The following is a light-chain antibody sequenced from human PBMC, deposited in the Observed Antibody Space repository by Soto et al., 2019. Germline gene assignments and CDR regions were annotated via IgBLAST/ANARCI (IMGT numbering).Light chain of an antibody. Sequence: QSALTQPASVSGSPGQSITISCTGTSSDVGSYNLVSWYQQHPGKAPKLMIYEGSKRPSGVSNRFSGSKSGNTASLTISGRQAGDEADYYCCSYAGSSTLGVFGGGTKVTVL. CDR3: CSYAGSSTLGV. J-gene: IGLJ2*01. CDR1: SSDVGSYNL. V-gene: IGLV2-23*01. CDR2: EGS.